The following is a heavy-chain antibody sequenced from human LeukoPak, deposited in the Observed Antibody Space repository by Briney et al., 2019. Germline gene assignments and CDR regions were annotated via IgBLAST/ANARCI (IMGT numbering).Heavy chain of an antibody. J-gene: IGHJ4*02. CDR1: GFTFSNYG. CDR3: ARLTADGRLYFVD. CDR2: LRLDGINK. Sequence: GGSLRLSCEASGFTFSNYGMRWVRQAPGKGLEWVAFLRLDGINKYYADSVKGRFTISRDNSKNTLFLQMNSLRAEDTAVYYCARLTADGRLYFVDWGPGTLVTVSS. D-gene: IGHD6-13*01. V-gene: IGHV3-30*02.